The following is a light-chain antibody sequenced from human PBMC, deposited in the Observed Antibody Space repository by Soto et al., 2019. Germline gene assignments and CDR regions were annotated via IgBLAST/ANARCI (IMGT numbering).Light chain of an antibody. CDR1: QSIGNY. CDR2: DVF. CDR3: LQRAAWPWT. Sequence: EIVLTQAPATLSLSPGERATLSCRASQSIGNYIAWYQQKPGRAPRLLVYDVFNRATGIPARFSGSGSGTDFTLTISSLEPEDFAVYYCLQRAAWPWTFGQGTKVEVK. J-gene: IGKJ1*01. V-gene: IGKV3-11*01.